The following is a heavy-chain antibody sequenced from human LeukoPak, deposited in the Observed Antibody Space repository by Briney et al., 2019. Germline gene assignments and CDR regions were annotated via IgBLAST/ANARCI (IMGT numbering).Heavy chain of an antibody. D-gene: IGHD6-6*01. Sequence: PGGSLRLSCEASGFTFWSHSMTWVRQAPGKGLQWVANINKDGSEIFYVDSVKGRFTISRDNAKNSLYLQMNSLRADDTAVYYCARDRSAARLYFFDYWGQGTLATVSS. V-gene: IGHV3-7*01. CDR2: INKDGSEI. CDR3: ARDRSAARLYFFDY. J-gene: IGHJ4*02. CDR1: GFTFWSHS.